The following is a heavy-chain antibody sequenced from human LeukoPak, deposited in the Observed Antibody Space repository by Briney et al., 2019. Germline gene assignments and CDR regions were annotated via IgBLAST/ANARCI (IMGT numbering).Heavy chain of an antibody. CDR3: ARNWGAGHPINFDY. CDR2: ISGYNGDT. CDR1: GYTFTSYG. J-gene: IGHJ4*02. D-gene: IGHD3-16*01. Sequence: ASVQVSCKASGYTFTSYGISWVRQAPGQGLEWMGWISGYNGDTNYAQKFQGRVTMTTDTSTNTAYMDLRRLRSDDTAVYYCARNWGAGHPINFDYWGQGTLITVSS. V-gene: IGHV1-18*01.